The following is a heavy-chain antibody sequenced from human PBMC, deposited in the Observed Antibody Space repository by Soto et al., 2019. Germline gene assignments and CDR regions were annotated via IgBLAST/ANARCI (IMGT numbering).Heavy chain of an antibody. V-gene: IGHV3-23*01. D-gene: IGHD2-2*01. CDR1: GFTFSSFA. CDR3: ATIPCGSVVVPTGLEAYGI. CDR2: ISGSGDNT. Sequence: EVQLLESGGGLVQPGGSLRLSCAASGFTFSSFAMSWVRQAPGKGLEWVSTISGSGDNTHYADSVKGRFTISRNNSKNAGLRQTSRLTEADSGQYFCATIPCGSVVVPTGLEAYGIRGRGTKVTVSS. J-gene: IGHJ3*01.